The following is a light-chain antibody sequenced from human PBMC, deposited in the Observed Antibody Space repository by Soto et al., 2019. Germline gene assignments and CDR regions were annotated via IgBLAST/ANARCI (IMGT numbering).Light chain of an antibody. J-gene: IGKJ4*01. V-gene: IGKV1-12*01. CDR2: AAS. CDR1: EGISSW. CDR3: RQADSFPLT. Sequence: DIQRTQSQSAVSASGGDRVTITCRASEGISSWIAWYQQKPGQAPKLLIYAASSLESGVPSRFSGSGSGTDFTLTINRLQPEDFATYYCRQADSFPLTFGGGTKVDIK.